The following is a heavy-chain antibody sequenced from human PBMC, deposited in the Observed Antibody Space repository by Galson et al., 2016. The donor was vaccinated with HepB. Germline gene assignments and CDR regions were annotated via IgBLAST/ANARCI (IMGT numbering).Heavy chain of an antibody. V-gene: IGHV4-30-4*01. D-gene: IGHD5-24*01. CDR1: GGSLTSANYA. J-gene: IGHJ6*04. Sequence: TLSLTCSVSGGSLTSANYARSWIRQPPGKGLEWIGHIYYDGTTYYNPSLKSRVSLSIDKAKNQFSLELSSVTAADTAVYFCATGMATYYYFGMDVWGKGTTVIVSS. CDR2: IYYDGTT. CDR3: ATGMATYYYFGMDV.